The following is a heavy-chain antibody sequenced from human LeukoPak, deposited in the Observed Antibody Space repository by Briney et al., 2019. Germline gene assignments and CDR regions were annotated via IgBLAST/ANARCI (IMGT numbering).Heavy chain of an antibody. V-gene: IGHV1-2*02. CDR3: AGDQDSYGYGVDY. J-gene: IGHJ4*02. CDR2: INPKSGGT. Sequence: ASVKVSRKASGNTFSAYYMHWVRQAPGKGLEWMGWINPKSGGTNYAQKFQGRVTMTRDTSISTVYMELSRLTSADTAVYYCAGDQDSYGYGVDYWGQGSLVTVTS. CDR1: GNTFSAYY. D-gene: IGHD5-18*01.